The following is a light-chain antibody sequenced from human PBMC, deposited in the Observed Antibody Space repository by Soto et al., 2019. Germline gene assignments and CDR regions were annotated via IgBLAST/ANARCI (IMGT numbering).Light chain of an antibody. CDR2: GAS. V-gene: IGKV3-15*01. J-gene: IGKJ3*01. CDR3: QQYNNGPFT. Sequence: EIVMTQSPATLSVSQGERATLSCRASQSVSSNLAWYQQKPGQAHRLLIYGASTRDTGIPARFSGSGSGTQFTLTISSLQSEDFAVYYCQQYNNGPFTFGPGTKVDIK. CDR1: QSVSSN.